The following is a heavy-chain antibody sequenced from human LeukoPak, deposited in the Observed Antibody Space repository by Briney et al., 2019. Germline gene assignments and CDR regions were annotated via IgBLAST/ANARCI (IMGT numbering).Heavy chain of an antibody. CDR2: ISTSGRTT. V-gene: IGHV3-48*03. D-gene: IGHD3-10*01. CDR3: ARDRTMVRGLANYFYGMDV. J-gene: IGHJ6*02. Sequence: GGSLRLSCAASGFSFSSDELNWVRQAPGKGLEWLSYISTSGRTTYYADSVKGRFTISRDNAKNSLYLQMSSLRAEDTAVYYCARDRTMVRGLANYFYGMDVWGLGTTVAVSS. CDR1: GFSFSSDE.